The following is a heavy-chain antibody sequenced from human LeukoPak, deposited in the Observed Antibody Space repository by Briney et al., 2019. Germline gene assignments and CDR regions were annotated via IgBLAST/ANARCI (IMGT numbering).Heavy chain of an antibody. Sequence: GGSLRLSCAASGFTFSSYSMNWVRQAPGKGLEWVSSISSSSSYIYYADSVKGRFTISRDNAKNSLYLQMNSLRAEDTAVYYCARVSWATTVEFDIWGQGTMVTVSS. CDR3: ARVSWATTVEFDI. CDR1: GFTFSSYS. D-gene: IGHD4-23*01. V-gene: IGHV3-21*01. CDR2: ISSSSSYI. J-gene: IGHJ3*02.